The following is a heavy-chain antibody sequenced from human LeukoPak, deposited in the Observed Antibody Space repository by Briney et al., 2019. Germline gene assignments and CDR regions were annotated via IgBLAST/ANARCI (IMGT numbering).Heavy chain of an antibody. J-gene: IGHJ4*02. Sequence: SETLSLTCTVSGDSISSSSYYWGWIRQPPGKGLEWIGSIYYSGSTYYNPSLKSRVTISVDTSKNQFSLKLSSVTAADTTVYYCARDRNNLFDYWGQGTLVTVSS. CDR2: IYYSGST. V-gene: IGHV4-39*07. D-gene: IGHD1/OR15-1a*01. CDR3: ARDRNNLFDY. CDR1: GDSISSSSYY.